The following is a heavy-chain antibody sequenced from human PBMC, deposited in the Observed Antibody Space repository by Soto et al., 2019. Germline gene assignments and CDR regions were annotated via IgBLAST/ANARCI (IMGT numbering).Heavy chain of an antibody. CDR2: ISSGSSCI. Sequence: GGSLRLSCAASGFIFTGYNMNWVRQAPGKGLEWVSSISSGSSCIYYADSVKGRFTISRDNAENSLYLQMNTLRAEDTALYYCARRRAAAGTLAFDYWGQGTRVTVSS. CDR1: GFIFTGYN. D-gene: IGHD6-13*01. CDR3: ARRRAAAGTLAFDY. V-gene: IGHV3-21*01. J-gene: IGHJ4*02.